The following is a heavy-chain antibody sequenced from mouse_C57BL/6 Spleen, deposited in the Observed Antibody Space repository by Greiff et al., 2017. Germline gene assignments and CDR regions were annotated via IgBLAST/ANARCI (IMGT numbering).Heavy chain of an antibody. V-gene: IGHV1-4*01. CDR1: GYTFTSYT. D-gene: IGHD1-1*01. J-gene: IGHJ3*01. CDR3: ARSYGSSYGYAY. Sequence: VQLQQSGAELARPGASVKLSCKASGYTFTSYTMHWVKQRPGQGLEWIGYINPSSGYTKYNQKFKDKATLTADKSSSTAYMQLSSLTSEDSAVYYCARSYGSSYGYAYWGQGALVTVAA. CDR2: INPSSGYT.